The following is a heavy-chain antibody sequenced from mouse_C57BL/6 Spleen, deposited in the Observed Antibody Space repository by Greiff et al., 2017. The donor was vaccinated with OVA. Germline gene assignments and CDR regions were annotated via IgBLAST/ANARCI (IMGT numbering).Heavy chain of an antibody. CDR1: GYTFTDYY. D-gene: IGHD2-3*01. CDR3: ARDYDGYLDY. Sequence: EVQLQQSGPELVKPGASVKISCKASGYTFTDYYMNWVKQSHGKSLEWIGDINPNNGGTSYNQKFKGKATLTVDKSSSTAYMELRSLTSEDSAVYYCARDYDGYLDYWGQGTTLTVSS. V-gene: IGHV1-26*01. J-gene: IGHJ2*01. CDR2: INPNNGGT.